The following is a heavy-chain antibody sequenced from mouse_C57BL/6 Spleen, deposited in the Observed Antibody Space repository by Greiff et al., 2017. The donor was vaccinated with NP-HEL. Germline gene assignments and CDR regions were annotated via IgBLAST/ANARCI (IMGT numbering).Heavy chain of an antibody. J-gene: IGHJ2*01. CDR1: GFTFSSYG. V-gene: IGHV5-6*01. CDR3: ARRGDGYGY. CDR2: ISSGGSYT. D-gene: IGHD2-2*01. Sequence: EVQLQESGGDLVKPGGSLKLSCAASGFTFSSYGMSWVRQTPDKRLEWVATISSGGSYTYYPDSVKGRFTISRDNATNTLYLQMSSLKSEDTAMYYCARRGDGYGYGGQGTTLTVSS.